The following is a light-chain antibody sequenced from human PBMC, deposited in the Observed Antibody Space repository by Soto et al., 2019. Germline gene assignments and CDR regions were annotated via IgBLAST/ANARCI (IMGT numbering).Light chain of an antibody. CDR2: EVS. V-gene: IGLV2-14*01. J-gene: IGLJ3*02. CDR3: TSFTTISTWV. Sequence: QSVLTQPASVSGSPGQSITISCTGTSSDVGGYNYVSWFQQHPGKAPKLKIYEVSNRPSGVSNRFSGSKSGNTASLTISELQAEDEADYYCTSFTTISTWVFGGGTKLTVL. CDR1: SSDVGGYNY.